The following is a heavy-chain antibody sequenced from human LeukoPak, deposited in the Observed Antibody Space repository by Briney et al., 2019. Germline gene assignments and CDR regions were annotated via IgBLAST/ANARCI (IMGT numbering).Heavy chain of an antibody. Sequence: GGSLRLSCAASGYTFSDYSVNWVRQVPGKGLEWVSSISSTGTYIHYADSVKGRFTISRDNAKNSLFLQMNSLRAEDTGVYYCVSGNDPDYIWGTYRLDAFDIWGQGTMVFVSS. D-gene: IGHD3-16*02. CDR2: ISSTGTYI. CDR1: GYTFSDYS. V-gene: IGHV3-21*01. CDR3: VSGNDPDYIWGTYRLDAFDI. J-gene: IGHJ3*02.